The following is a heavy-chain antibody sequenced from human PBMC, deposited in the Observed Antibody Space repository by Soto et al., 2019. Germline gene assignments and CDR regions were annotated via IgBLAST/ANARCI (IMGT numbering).Heavy chain of an antibody. D-gene: IGHD3-22*01. CDR1: GLTFSRYS. Sequence: EVQLVETGGGLVQPGGSLRLSCAASGLTFSRYSMRWVRQAPGKGLEWVASINQDGSEKFYVDSVKGRFTISRENSKNPLYLQMNSLRAEDTAVYYCARGPYYGSSGSNHYYGLDVWGQGTTVTVSS. J-gene: IGHJ6*02. V-gene: IGHV3-7*05. CDR3: ARGPYYGSSGSNHYYGLDV. CDR2: INQDGSEK.